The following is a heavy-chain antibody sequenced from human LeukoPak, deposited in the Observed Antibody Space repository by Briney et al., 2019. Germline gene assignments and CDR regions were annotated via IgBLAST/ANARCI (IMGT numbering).Heavy chain of an antibody. Sequence: GGSLRLSCAASGFTFSSYEMNWVRQAPGKGLEWVSYISSSGSTMYYADSVKGRFTISRDNAKNSLYLQMNSLRAEDTAVYYCARDLSSSSVFWFDPWGQGTLVTVSS. V-gene: IGHV3-48*03. CDR2: ISSSGSTM. J-gene: IGHJ5*02. CDR1: GFTFSSYE. CDR3: ARDLSSSSVFWFDP. D-gene: IGHD6-6*01.